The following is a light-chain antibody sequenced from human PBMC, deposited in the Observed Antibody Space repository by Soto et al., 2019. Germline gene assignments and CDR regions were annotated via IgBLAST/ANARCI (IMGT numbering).Light chain of an antibody. V-gene: IGKV1-5*01. J-gene: IGKJ1*01. Sequence: DIEMAQSPSSRSAFVGDRVTLTCRASQSVSDCLAWYQQTTGNPPRLLIYDTSRMETAIPSRFSASGSGTECTLTISRLQTDDVIADYCHQYDSYTWTFGQGTKVDIK. CDR2: DTS. CDR3: HQYDSYTWT. CDR1: QSVSDC.